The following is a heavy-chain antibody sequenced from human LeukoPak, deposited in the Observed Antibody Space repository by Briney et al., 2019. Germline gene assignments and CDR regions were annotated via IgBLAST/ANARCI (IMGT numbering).Heavy chain of an antibody. CDR1: GGSISGYY. Sequence: TSETLSLTCNVPGGSISGYYWSWIRQPPGKGLEWIGYIYYSGSTNDNPSLKSRVTMSVDMSKRQISLKLSSVTAADTAVYYCAAMARATLRWSLDLWGRGTPVIVSS. V-gene: IGHV4-59*01. D-gene: IGHD5-18*01. CDR3: AAMARATLRWSLDL. CDR2: IYYSGST. J-gene: IGHJ2*01.